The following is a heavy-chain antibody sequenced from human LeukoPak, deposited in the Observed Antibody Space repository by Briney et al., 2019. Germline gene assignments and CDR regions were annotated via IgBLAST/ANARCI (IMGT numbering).Heavy chain of an antibody. D-gene: IGHD2-2*02. V-gene: IGHV1-18*01. CDR1: GYTFTSYG. J-gene: IGHJ3*02. CDR2: ISAYNGNT. Sequence: ASVKVSCKASGYTFTSYGISWVRQAPGQGLEWMGWISAYNGNTNYAQKFQGRVTITADESTSTAYMELSSLRSEDTAVYYCARDDCSSTSCYTGINAGAFDIWGQGTMVTVSS. CDR3: ARDDCSSTSCYTGINAGAFDI.